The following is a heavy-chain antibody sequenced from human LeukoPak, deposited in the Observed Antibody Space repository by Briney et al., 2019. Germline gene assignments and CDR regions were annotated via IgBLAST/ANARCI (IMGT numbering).Heavy chain of an antibody. D-gene: IGHD5-12*01. Sequence: SETLSLTCTVSGGSIGSYYWSWIRQPPGKGLEWIGYIYYSGSTNYNPSLKSRVTISVDTSKNQFSLKLNSVTAADTAVYYCARVSGYDWESFYDYGGQGTLVTVSS. J-gene: IGHJ4*02. CDR3: ARVSGYDWESFYDY. CDR2: IYYSGST. V-gene: IGHV4-59*01. CDR1: GGSIGSYY.